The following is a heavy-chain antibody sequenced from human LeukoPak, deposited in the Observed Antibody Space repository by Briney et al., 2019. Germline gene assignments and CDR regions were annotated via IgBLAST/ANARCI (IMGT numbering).Heavy chain of an antibody. CDR1: GYTFTSYG. J-gene: IGHJ4*02. Sequence: ASVKVSCKASGYTFTSYGISWVRQAPGQGREWMGWISAYNGNTDYAQKLQGRVTMTTDTSTSTAYMELRSLRSDDTAVYYCASGGGFAAYCGGDCASDYWGQGTLVTVSS. V-gene: IGHV1-18*01. CDR3: ASGGGFAAYCGGDCASDY. D-gene: IGHD2-21*02. CDR2: ISAYNGNT.